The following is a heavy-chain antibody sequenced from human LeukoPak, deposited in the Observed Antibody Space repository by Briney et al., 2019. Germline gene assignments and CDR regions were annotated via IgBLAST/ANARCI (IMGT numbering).Heavy chain of an antibody. CDR2: IYYSGST. Sequence: SETLSLTCTVSGGSVSSSIYYWGWIRQPPGKGLEWIGSIYYSGSTSYNPSLKSRVTISVDTSKNQFSLKLTSVAAADTAVYYCASRNDILTGYVFDFWGQGTLVTVSS. V-gene: IGHV4-39*01. CDR1: GGSVSSSIYY. D-gene: IGHD3-9*01. J-gene: IGHJ4*02. CDR3: ASRNDILTGYVFDF.